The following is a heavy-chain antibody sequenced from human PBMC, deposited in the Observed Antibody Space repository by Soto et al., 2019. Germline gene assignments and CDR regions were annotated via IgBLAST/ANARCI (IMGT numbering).Heavy chain of an antibody. CDR1: GYTFTSYY. D-gene: IGHD6-19*01. CDR3: ARLIGSSGWYYGYYYYGMDV. J-gene: IGHJ6*02. Sequence: GASVKVSCKASGYTFTSYYMHWVRQAPGQGLEWMGWISAYNGNTNYAQKLQGRVTMTTDTSTSTAYMELRSLRSDDTAVYYCARLIGSSGWYYGYYYYGMDVWGQGTTVTVSS. CDR2: ISAYNGNT. V-gene: IGHV1-18*04.